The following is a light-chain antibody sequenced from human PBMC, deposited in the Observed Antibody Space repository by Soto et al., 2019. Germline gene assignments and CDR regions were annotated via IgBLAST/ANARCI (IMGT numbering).Light chain of an antibody. Sequence: QSALTQPASVSGSRGQSITISCTGTSSDVGGYNFVSWYQQHPGKAPKLMIHDVSNRPSGVSNRFSGSKSGNTASLTISGLQAEDEADYYCSSYTGSTTLVVFGGGTKLTVL. CDR1: SSDVGGYNF. J-gene: IGLJ2*01. V-gene: IGLV2-14*01. CDR3: SSYTGSTTLVV. CDR2: DVS.